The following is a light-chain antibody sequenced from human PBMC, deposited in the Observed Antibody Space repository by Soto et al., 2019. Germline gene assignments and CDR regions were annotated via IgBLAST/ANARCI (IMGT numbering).Light chain of an antibody. J-gene: IGLJ3*02. V-gene: IGLV2-8*01. CDR3: SSYAASNNFYFV. CDR2: EVT. CDR1: SSDVGGYNY. Sequence: QSALPQPPSASGSPGQSVTISCTGTSSDVGGYNYVSWYQQYTGRAPKLMIYEVTKRPSGVPDRFSGSKSGNTASLTVSGLQAEDEADYYCSSYAASNNFYFVFGGGTKLTVL.